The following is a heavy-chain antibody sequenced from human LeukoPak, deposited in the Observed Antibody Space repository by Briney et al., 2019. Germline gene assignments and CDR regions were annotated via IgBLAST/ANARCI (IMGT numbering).Heavy chain of an antibody. V-gene: IGHV7-4-1*02. J-gene: IGHJ3*02. D-gene: IGHD3-10*01. Sequence: ASVKVSCKASGYTFTNYAMNWVRQAPGQGLEWMGWIHPSTGNPTYAQGFTGRFVFSLDTSVSTTYLQISSLKAEDTAVYYCAREAGSPLVSRFGELLYAHDAFDIWGQGTMVTVSS. CDR2: IHPSTGNP. CDR3: AREAGSPLVSRFGELLYAHDAFDI. CDR1: GYTFTNYA.